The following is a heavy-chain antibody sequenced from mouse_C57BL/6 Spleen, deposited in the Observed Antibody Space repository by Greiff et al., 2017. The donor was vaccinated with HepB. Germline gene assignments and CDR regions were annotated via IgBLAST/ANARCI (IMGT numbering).Heavy chain of an antibody. J-gene: IGHJ2*01. V-gene: IGHV1-69*01. D-gene: IGHD1-1*01. CDR1: GYTFTSYW. Sequence: QVQLQQPGAELVMPGASVKLSCKASGYTFTSYWMHWVKQRPGQGLEWIGEIDPSDSYTNYNQKFKGKSTLTVDKSSSTAYMQLSSLTSEDSAVYYCARLLRGGDYFDDWGQGTTLTVSS. CDR2: IDPSDSYT. CDR3: ARLLRGGDYFDD.